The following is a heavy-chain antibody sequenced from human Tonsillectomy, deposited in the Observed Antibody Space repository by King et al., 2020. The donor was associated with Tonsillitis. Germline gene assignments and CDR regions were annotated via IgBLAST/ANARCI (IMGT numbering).Heavy chain of an antibody. V-gene: IGHV2-70*11. Sequence: TLKESGPALVKPTQTLTLTCTFSGFSLSTSGMSVSWIRQPPGKALEWLARIDWDDDKYYFTSLKTRLIISKDSSKNQVVLTMTNLDPVDTATYYCARLVGVTGSLDGYYYNGMDVWGQGTTVTVSS. CDR1: GFSLSTSGMS. CDR2: IDWDDDK. J-gene: IGHJ6*02. D-gene: IGHD1-26*01. CDR3: ARLVGVTGSLDGYYYNGMDV.